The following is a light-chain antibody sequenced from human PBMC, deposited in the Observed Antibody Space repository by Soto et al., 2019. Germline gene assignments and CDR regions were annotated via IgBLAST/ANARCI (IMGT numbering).Light chain of an antibody. CDR2: DAS. CDR3: QQRSNWPPRFT. Sequence: EIVLPQSPATLSLSPGERATLSCRASQSVSSYLAWYQQKPGQAPRLLIYDASNRATGIPARFSGSGSGTDVTITISSLEPEDFAVYSCQQRSNWPPRFTFGPGTKVDIK. V-gene: IGKV3-11*01. J-gene: IGKJ3*01. CDR1: QSVSSY.